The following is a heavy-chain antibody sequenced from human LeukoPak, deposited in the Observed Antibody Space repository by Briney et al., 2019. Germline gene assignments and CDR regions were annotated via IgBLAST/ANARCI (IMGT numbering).Heavy chain of an antibody. CDR3: ARLPSGYSYGSFDY. D-gene: IGHD5-18*01. V-gene: IGHV4-34*09. CDR1: GGSFSGYF. Sequence: KASETLSLTCAVYGGSFSGYFWSWIRRPPGKDLEWIGYIYYSGSTYYNPSLKSRVTISVDTSKNQFSLKLSSVTAADTAVYYCARLPSGYSYGSFDYWGQGTLVTVSS. CDR2: IYYSGST. J-gene: IGHJ4*02.